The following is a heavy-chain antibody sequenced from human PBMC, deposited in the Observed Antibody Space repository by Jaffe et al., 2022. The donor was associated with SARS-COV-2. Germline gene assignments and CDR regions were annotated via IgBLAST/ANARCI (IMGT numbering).Heavy chain of an antibody. Sequence: EVQLLESGGGLVQPGGSLRLSCAASGFTFSSYAMSWVRQAPGKGLEWVSAISGSGGSTYYADSVKGRFTISRDNSKNTLYLQMNSLRAEDTAVYYCAKAMIMGITGTPPYGMDVWGQGTTVTVSS. V-gene: IGHV3-23*01. D-gene: IGHD1-20*01. CDR2: ISGSGGST. CDR3: AKAMIMGITGTPPYGMDV. J-gene: IGHJ6*02. CDR1: GFTFSSYA.